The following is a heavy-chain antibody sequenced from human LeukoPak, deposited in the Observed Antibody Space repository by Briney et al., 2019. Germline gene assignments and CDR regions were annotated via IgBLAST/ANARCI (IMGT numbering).Heavy chain of an antibody. D-gene: IGHD2-2*02. Sequence: ASVKVSCKASGYTFTSYDINWVRQATGQGLEWMGWMNPNSGNTGYAQKFQGRVTVTRNTSISTAYMELSRLRSDDTAVYYCAREDIVVVPAAIKSSAFDIWGQGTMVTVSS. CDR3: AREDIVVVPAAIKSSAFDI. J-gene: IGHJ3*02. CDR1: GYTFTSYD. CDR2: MNPNSGNT. V-gene: IGHV1-8*01.